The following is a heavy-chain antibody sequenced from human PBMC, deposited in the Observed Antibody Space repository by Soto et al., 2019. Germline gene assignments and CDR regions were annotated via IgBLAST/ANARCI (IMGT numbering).Heavy chain of an antibody. V-gene: IGHV4-59*12. J-gene: IGHJ6*02. CDR2: IYYSGST. CDR3: ARDVITAAAGLDYYGMDV. D-gene: IGHD6-13*01. CDR1: GGSISSYY. Sequence: SETLSLTCTVSGGSISSYYWSWIRQPPGKGLEWIGYIYYSGSTYYNPSLKSRVTISVDTSKNQFSLKLSSVTAADTAVYYCARDVITAAAGLDYYGMDVWGQGTTVTVSS.